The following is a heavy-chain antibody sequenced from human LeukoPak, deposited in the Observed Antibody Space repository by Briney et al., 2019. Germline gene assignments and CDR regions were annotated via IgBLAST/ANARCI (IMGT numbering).Heavy chain of an antibody. CDR2: TNGDGSDT. Sequence: PGGSLRLSCAASGFTLSNSWMHWVRQAPGKGLVWVSRTNGDGSDTSYADSVKGRFTISRDSATNTLYLQMNSLGAEDTAEYYCASRLRGVVVTYFDYWGQGTLVTVSS. D-gene: IGHD3-22*01. CDR3: ASRLRGVVVTYFDY. V-gene: IGHV3-74*01. CDR1: GFTLSNSW. J-gene: IGHJ4*02.